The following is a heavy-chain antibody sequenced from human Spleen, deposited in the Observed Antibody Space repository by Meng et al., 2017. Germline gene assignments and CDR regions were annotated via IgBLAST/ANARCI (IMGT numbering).Heavy chain of an antibody. J-gene: IGHJ4*02. CDR3: ARILIAATGKFDY. D-gene: IGHD6-13*01. Sequence: LLLQAAGPGPVAPSETLSLTCTVPGGSISSSSYYWGWVRQPPGKGLEWIGDIYYGGSTYYNPSLKSRVTMSVDTSKNQFPLKLSSVTAADTAVYYCARILIAATGKFDYWGQGILVTVSS. CDR1: GGSISSSSYY. CDR2: IYYGGST. V-gene: IGHV4-39*06.